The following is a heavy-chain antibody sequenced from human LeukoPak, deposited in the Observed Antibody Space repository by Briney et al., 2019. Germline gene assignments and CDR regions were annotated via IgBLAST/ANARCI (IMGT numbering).Heavy chain of an antibody. CDR3: ATLGGYYYDSSGYSRSFDI. CDR2: INPNSGGT. Sequence: ASVKVSCKASRYTFTGYYMHWVRQAPGQGLEWLVWINPNSGGTNYAQKFQGWVTMTRDTYISTAYMELSRLRSDDTAVYYCATLGGYYYDSSGYSRSFDIWGQGTMVTVSS. CDR1: RYTFTGYY. D-gene: IGHD3-22*01. V-gene: IGHV1-2*04. J-gene: IGHJ3*02.